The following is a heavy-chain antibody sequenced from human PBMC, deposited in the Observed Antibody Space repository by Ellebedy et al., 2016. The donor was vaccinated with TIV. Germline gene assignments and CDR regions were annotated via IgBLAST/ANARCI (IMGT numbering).Heavy chain of an antibody. CDR3: AKSIVGANFLFAFDF. CDR1: GFTFTRYA. J-gene: IGHJ3*01. CDR2: ISGSGEII. V-gene: IGHV3-23*01. Sequence: GESLKISCSASGFTFTRYAISWVRQAPGKGLEWVSSISGSGEIIDYADSVKGRFVISRDNSKNMVYLEMKSLRAEDTAVYYCAKSIVGANFLFAFDFWGQGTMVTVFS. D-gene: IGHD1-26*01.